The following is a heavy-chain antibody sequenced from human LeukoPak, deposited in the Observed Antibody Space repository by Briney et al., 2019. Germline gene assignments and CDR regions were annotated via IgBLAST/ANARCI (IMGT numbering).Heavy chain of an antibody. J-gene: IGHJ3*02. Sequence: GGSLRLSCAASGFTFSSYAMHWVRQAPGKGLEWVAVISYDGSNKYYADSVKGRFTISRDNSKNTLYLQMNSLRAEDTAVYYCARDPIAVAGKGPSDAFDIWGQGTMVTVSS. V-gene: IGHV3-30-3*01. CDR3: ARDPIAVAGKGPSDAFDI. CDR1: GFTFSSYA. D-gene: IGHD6-19*01. CDR2: ISYDGSNK.